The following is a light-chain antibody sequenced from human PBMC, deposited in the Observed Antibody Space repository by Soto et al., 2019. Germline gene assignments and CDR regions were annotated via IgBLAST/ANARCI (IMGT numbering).Light chain of an antibody. CDR1: QSVLSSSNNKNY. J-gene: IGKJ1*01. Sequence: DIVMTQSPDSLAVSLGERATINCKSSQSVLSSSNNKNYIAWYQQTPGQPPKLLIYRASTRESGVPDRFSGSGSGTDFTLTISSLQAEDGAVYYCQQYYSTLPTFGQGTKVEIK. V-gene: IGKV4-1*01. CDR2: RAS. CDR3: QQYYSTLPT.